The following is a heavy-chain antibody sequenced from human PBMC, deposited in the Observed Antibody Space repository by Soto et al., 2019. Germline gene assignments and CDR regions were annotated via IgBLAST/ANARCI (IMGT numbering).Heavy chain of an antibody. CDR1: GGSISSYY. CDR3: ARDTMVRGVKLYYYYGMDV. V-gene: IGHV4-59*01. J-gene: IGHJ6*02. Sequence: PSEPMSHTNTVSGGSISSYYWRWIRQTPGKGLEWIGYIYYSGSTNYNPSLKSRVTISVDTSKNQFSLKLSSVTAADTAVYYCARDTMVRGVKLYYYYGMDVWGQGTTVTGSS. CDR2: IYYSGST. D-gene: IGHD3-10*01.